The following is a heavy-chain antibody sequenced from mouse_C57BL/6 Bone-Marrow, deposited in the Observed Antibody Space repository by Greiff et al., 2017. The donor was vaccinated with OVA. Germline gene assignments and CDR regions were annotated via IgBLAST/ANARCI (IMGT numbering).Heavy chain of an antibody. CDR1: GYTFTDYY. CDR3: ARVDYYGSSFFAY. CDR2: IYPGSGTT. Sequence: LVESGAELVRPGASVKLSCKASGYTFTDYYINWVKQRPGQGLEWIARIYPGSGTTYYNEKFKGKATLTAEKSSSTAYMQLSSLTSEDSAVYFCARVDYYGSSFFAYWGQGTLVTVSA. J-gene: IGHJ3*01. D-gene: IGHD1-1*01. V-gene: IGHV1-76*01.